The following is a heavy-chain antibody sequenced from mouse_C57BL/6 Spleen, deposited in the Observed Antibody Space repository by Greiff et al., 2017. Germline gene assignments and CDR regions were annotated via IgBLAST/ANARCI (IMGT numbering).Heavy chain of an antibody. CDR1: GFTFSSYA. J-gene: IGHJ4*01. D-gene: IGHD2-4*01. V-gene: IGHV5-4*01. Sequence: EVMLVESGGGLVKPGGSLKLSCAASGFTFSSYAMSWVRQTPEKRLEWVATISDGGSYTYYPDNVKGRFTISRDNAKNNLYMQMSHLKSEDRAMYYCAREERDCDDYAMDYWGQGTSVTVSS. CDR3: AREERDCDDYAMDY. CDR2: ISDGGSYT.